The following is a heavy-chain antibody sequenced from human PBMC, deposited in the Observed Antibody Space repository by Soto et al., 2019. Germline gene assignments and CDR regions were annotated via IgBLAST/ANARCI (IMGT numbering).Heavy chain of an antibody. CDR2: ITGSSSAI. CDR1: GFTFNSYS. J-gene: IGHJ4*02. V-gene: IGHV3-48*02. D-gene: IGHD2-15*01. Sequence: EVHLVESGGGSVQPGGSLRLSCAASGFTFNSYSMHWVRQAPGKGLEWVSYITGSSSAIYYADSVKGRFTISRDNAKNSLSLQMNSLREEDTAVYSCARGYWNGGSCYRGIYWGQGALVSVSS. CDR3: ARGYWNGGSCYRGIY.